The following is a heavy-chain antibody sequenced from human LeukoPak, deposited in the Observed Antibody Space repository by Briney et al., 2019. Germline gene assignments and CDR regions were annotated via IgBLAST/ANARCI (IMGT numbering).Heavy chain of an antibody. CDR2: ISHSGST. J-gene: IGHJ4*02. D-gene: IGHD6-13*01. V-gene: IGHV4-34*01. CDR1: VPTFSGYY. CDR3: ARRHTLQQPVHFSY. Sequence: SQTLSLTCAVSVPTFSGYYWRCIRQPPRKGPYWVAEISHSGSTNYNPPIKSRATISADTSKNQSSLALSPVTPADTAVYYSARRHTLQQPVHFSYWGQGTLVSVSS.